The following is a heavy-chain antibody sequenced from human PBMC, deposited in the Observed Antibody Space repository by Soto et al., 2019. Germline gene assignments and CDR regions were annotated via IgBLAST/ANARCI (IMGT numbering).Heavy chain of an antibody. CDR3: ASGTGKSDFDY. Sequence: GGSLRLSCAASGFTFSSYAISWVRQAPGKGLEWVGRIKSKTEAATRDFAAPVKGRFAISRDDSKNTVFLQMNSLKIEDSGVYYCASGTGKSDFDYWGLGTLVTVSS. V-gene: IGHV3-15*01. J-gene: IGHJ4*02. CDR2: IKSKTEAATR. D-gene: IGHD3-3*01. CDR1: GFTFSSYA.